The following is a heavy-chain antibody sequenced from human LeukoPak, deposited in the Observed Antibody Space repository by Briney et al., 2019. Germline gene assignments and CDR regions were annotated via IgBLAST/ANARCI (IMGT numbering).Heavy chain of an antibody. V-gene: IGHV3-7*01. J-gene: IGHJ5*02. CDR2: VKQDGSEK. CDR1: GFTFSSYW. D-gene: IGHD2-15*01. Sequence: PGGSLRLSCAASGFTFSSYWMSWVRQAPGKGLEWVANVKQDGSEKYYVDSVKGRFTISRDNAKNSLYLQMNSLRAEDTAVYYCARAGGPNWFDPWGQGTLVTVSS. CDR3: ARAGGPNWFDP.